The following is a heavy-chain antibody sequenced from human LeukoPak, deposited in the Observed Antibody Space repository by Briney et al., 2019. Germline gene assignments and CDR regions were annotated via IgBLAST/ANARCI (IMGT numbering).Heavy chain of an antibody. J-gene: IGHJ3*02. CDR2: INHSGST. CDR3: ARVTSRGGSGSRGAFDI. V-gene: IGHV4-34*01. CDR1: GGSFSGYY. D-gene: IGHD3-10*01. Sequence: SETLSLTCAVYGGSFSGYYWSWIRQPPGKGLEWIGEINHSGSTNYNPSLKSRVTISVDTSKNQFSLKLSSVTAADTAVYYCARVTSRGGSGSRGAFDIWGQGTMVTVSS.